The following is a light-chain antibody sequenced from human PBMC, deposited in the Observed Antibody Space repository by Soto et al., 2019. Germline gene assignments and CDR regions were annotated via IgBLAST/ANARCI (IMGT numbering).Light chain of an antibody. CDR1: SSNIGSNT. V-gene: IGLV1-44*01. CDR3: AAWDDSLNGGV. Sequence: QPVLTQPPSASGTPGQRVTISCSGSSSNIGSNTVNWYQQLPGTAPKLLIYSNNQRPSGVPDRFSGSKSGTSASLAISGLQFEDEADYYCAAWDDSLNGGVFGGGTTLTAL. J-gene: IGLJ3*02. CDR2: SNN.